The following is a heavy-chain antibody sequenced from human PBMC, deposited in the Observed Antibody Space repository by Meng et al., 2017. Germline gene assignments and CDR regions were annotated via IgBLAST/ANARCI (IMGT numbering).Heavy chain of an antibody. D-gene: IGHD3-10*01. J-gene: IGHJ5*02. Sequence: QVALQQWGAGLLKPSETLSLPCAVYGGSFSGYYWSWIRQPPGKGLEWIGEINHSGSTNYNPSLKSRVTISVDTSKNQFSLKLSSVTAADTAVYYCARGLRITMVRGVKGWFDPWGQGTLVTVSS. CDR3: ARGLRITMVRGVKGWFDP. V-gene: IGHV4-34*01. CDR2: INHSGST. CDR1: GGSFSGYY.